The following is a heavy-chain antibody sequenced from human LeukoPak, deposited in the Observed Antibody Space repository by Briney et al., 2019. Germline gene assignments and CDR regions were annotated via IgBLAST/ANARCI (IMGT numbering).Heavy chain of an antibody. D-gene: IGHD2-2*01. Sequence: ASVKVSCKASGHTFVSYGISWVRQAPGQGLEWMGWISGYNGKINYAQKFQGRVTLTTDTSTSTAYLELRSLTSEDTAVYYCARRFCSSVSCYDDDAFDVWGQGTLVTVSS. CDR3: ARRFCSSVSCYDDDAFDV. V-gene: IGHV1-18*01. CDR1: GHTFVSYG. J-gene: IGHJ3*01. CDR2: ISGYNGKI.